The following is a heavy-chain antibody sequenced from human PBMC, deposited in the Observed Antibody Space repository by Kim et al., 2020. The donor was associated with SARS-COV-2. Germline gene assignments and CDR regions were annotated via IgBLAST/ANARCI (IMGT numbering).Heavy chain of an antibody. J-gene: IGHJ4*02. V-gene: IGHV3-7*01. CDR1: GFVFTSSY. Sequence: GGSLRLSCAASGFVFTSSYLGWVRQSQGKGLEWVANINEYGTANSYLDSVEGRFTISRHNAENSVFLQMYDQRPEDTGLYYCVRDGGSCWGQGTLVTVSS. CDR3: VRDGGSC. D-gene: IGHD3-16*01. CDR2: INEYGTAN.